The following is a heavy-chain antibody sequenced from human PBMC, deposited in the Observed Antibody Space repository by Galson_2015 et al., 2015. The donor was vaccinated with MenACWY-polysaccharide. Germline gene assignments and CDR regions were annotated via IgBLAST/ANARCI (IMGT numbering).Heavy chain of an antibody. J-gene: IGHJ6*02. V-gene: IGHV3-53*01. CDR2: IYSGGST. D-gene: IGHD1-1*01. Sequence: SLRLSCAASGLTVTGNHMSWVRQAPGKGLEWVSVIYSGGSTYYADSVEGRFTISRDNSKNTLYLQMNSLRAEDTAVYYCARSTRNTFYYGMDVWGQGTTVTVSS. CDR1: GLTVTGNH. CDR3: ARSTRNTFYYGMDV.